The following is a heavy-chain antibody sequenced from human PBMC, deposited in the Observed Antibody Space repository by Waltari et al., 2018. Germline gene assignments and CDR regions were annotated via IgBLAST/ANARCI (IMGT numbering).Heavy chain of an antibody. D-gene: IGHD3-10*01. Sequence: QVQLQESGPGVVQPSQTLSLTCTGPAGAISRGRFYWNWIRQPAVKGLEWIGFIYTSGSTNYNPSLKSRVTISADTSKNQFSLRLTSVTAADTAVYYCAREGGFSYRSEHWGQGALVTVAS. CDR2: IYTSGST. CDR1: AGAISRGRFY. CDR3: AREGGFSYRSEH. J-gene: IGHJ4*02. V-gene: IGHV4-61*02.